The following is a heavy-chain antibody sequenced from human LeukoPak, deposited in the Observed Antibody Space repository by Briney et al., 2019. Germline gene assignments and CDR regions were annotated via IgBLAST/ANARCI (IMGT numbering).Heavy chain of an antibody. CDR3: ARRGGIHGGPYYFDY. V-gene: IGHV1-18*01. J-gene: IGHJ4*02. CDR1: GYSFNSQG. Sequence: ASVKVSCKASGYSFNSQGMNWVRQAPGQGLEWMGWISAYNGNTNYAQKLQGRVTMTTDTSTSTAYMELRSLRSGDTAVYYCARRGGIHGGPYYFDYWGQGTLVTVSS. CDR2: ISAYNGNT. D-gene: IGHD5-18*01.